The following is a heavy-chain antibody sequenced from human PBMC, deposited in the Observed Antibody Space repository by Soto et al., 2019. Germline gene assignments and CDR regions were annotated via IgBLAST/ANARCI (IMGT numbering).Heavy chain of an antibody. Sequence: QVQLVESGGGVVQPGRSLRLSCAASGFTFSSYGMHWVRQAPGKGLEWVAVIWYDGSNKYYADSVKGRFTISRDNSKNTLYLQMNSLRAEDTAVYYSARASRSRDYYYGMDVWGQGTTVTVSS. CDR3: ARASRSRDYYYGMDV. CDR2: IWYDGSNK. J-gene: IGHJ6*02. CDR1: GFTFSSYG. V-gene: IGHV3-33*01.